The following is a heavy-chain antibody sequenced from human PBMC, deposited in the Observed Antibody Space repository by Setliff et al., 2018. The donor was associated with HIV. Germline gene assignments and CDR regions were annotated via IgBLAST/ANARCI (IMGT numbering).Heavy chain of an antibody. J-gene: IGHJ6*02. CDR1: GDTFNSHA. Sequence: SVKVSCKASGDTFNSHAISWVRQAPGQGLEWMGGIIPIFGTPNYAQKFKGRLTITADESTSTVYLELSSLRSEDTAVYYCARDSRDIVVVIAPEPEPYYYYGMDVWGEGTTVTVSS. D-gene: IGHD2-15*01. V-gene: IGHV1-69*13. CDR2: IIPIFGTP. CDR3: ARDSRDIVVVIAPEPEPYYYYGMDV.